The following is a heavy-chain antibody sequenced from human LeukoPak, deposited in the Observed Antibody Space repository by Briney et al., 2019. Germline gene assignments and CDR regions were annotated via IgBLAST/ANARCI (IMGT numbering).Heavy chain of an antibody. CDR1: GFTFSSYG. Sequence: GGSLRLSCAASGFTFSSYGMHWVRQAPGKGLEWVAVISYDGSNKYYADSVKGRFTISRDNSKNTLYLQMNSLRAEDTAVYYCAKEGELTGDYDGRYYYYYMGVWGKGTTVTVSS. D-gene: IGHD4-17*01. CDR3: AKEGELTGDYDGRYYYYYMGV. J-gene: IGHJ6*03. V-gene: IGHV3-30*18. CDR2: ISYDGSNK.